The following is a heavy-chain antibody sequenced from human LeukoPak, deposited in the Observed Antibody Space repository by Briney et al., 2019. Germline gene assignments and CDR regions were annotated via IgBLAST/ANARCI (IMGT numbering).Heavy chain of an antibody. CDR2: INHSGST. J-gene: IGHJ4*02. Sequence: SETLSLTCAVYGGSFSGYYWSWIRQPPGKGLEWIGEINHSGSTNYNPSLKSRVTISVDTSKNQFSLKLNSVTAADTAVYYCARGRIWFGELGIDYWGQGTLVTVSS. V-gene: IGHV4-34*01. CDR1: GGSFSGYY. D-gene: IGHD3-10*01. CDR3: ARGRIWFGELGIDY.